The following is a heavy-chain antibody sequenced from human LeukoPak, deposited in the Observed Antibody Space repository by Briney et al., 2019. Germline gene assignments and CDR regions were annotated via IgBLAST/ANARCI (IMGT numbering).Heavy chain of an antibody. CDR3: ARLSDLTMIDY. CDR1: GGSISSYY. Sequence: PSETLSLTCTVSGGSISSYYWSWIRQPPGKGLEWIGYIYYSGSTNYSPSLKSRVTISVDTSKNQFSLKLSSVTAADTAVYYCARLSDLTMIDYWGQGTLVTVSS. D-gene: IGHD3-22*01. V-gene: IGHV4-59*08. J-gene: IGHJ4*02. CDR2: IYYSGST.